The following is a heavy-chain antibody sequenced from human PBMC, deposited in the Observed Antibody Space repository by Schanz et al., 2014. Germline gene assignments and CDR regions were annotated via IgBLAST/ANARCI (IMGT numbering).Heavy chain of an antibody. J-gene: IGHJ4*02. D-gene: IGHD1-1*01. CDR2: IGTSGGT. V-gene: IGHV3-23*01. CDR1: GFTLSNYV. CDR3: AKIERNED. Sequence: EVHLLESGGGLAQPGGSLRLSCAASGFTLSNYVMSWVRQAPGKGLEWVSTIGTSGGTNYAESVKGRFTISRDNSKNTLYLQMNSLRAEDTAVYFCAKIERNEDWGQGTLVTVSS.